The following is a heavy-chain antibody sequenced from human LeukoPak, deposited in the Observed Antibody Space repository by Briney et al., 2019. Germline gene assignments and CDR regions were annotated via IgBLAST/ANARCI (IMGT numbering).Heavy chain of an antibody. V-gene: IGHV5-51*01. Sequence: GESLKISCKGCGYSFTSYWIAWVRQMPGKGLEWMGIIYPGDSDTRYNPSFQGQVTISADKSISTAYLQWSSLKASDTAVYYCARHTSSWSREDFWGQGTLVTVSS. CDR3: ARHTSSWSREDF. D-gene: IGHD6-13*01. J-gene: IGHJ4*02. CDR2: IYPGDSDT. CDR1: GYSFTSYW.